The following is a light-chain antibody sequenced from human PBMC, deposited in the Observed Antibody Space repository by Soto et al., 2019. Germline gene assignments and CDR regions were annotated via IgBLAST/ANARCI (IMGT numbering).Light chain of an antibody. CDR2: GNS. V-gene: IGLV1-40*01. Sequence: QSVLTQPPSVSGATGQRVTISCTASSSKIGAGYDVHWYQQLPGTVPKLLIYGNSNRPSGVPDRFSGSKSGTSASLAITGLQAEDEADYYCQSYDSSLSGWVFGGGTKLTVL. CDR3: QSYDSSLSGWV. J-gene: IGLJ3*02. CDR1: SSKIGAGYD.